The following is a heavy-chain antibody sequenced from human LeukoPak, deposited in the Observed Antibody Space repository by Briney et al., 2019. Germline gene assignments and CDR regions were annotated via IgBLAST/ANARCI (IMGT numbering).Heavy chain of an antibody. CDR3: ARTPSSTAHDAFDI. CDR2: INTNTGNP. D-gene: IGHD3-10*01. CDR1: GYTFTSYA. J-gene: IGHJ3*02. V-gene: IGHV7-4-1*02. Sequence: GASVEVSCKASGYTFTSYAMNWVRQAPGQGVEWMGWINTNTGNPTYAQGFTGRFVFSLDTSVSTAYLQISSLKAEDTAVYYCARTPSSTAHDAFDIWGQGTMVTVSS.